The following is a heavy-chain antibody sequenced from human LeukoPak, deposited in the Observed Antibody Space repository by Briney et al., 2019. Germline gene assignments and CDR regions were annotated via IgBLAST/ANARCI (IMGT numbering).Heavy chain of an antibody. CDR1: GFTFSSYG. CDR2: IWYAGSNK. J-gene: IGHJ4*02. D-gene: IGHD3-22*01. CDR3: ARDSAYYDSSGYLDY. V-gene: IGHV3-33*01. Sequence: GGSLRLSCAASGFTFSSYGMHWVRQAPGMGLQWVAFIWYAGSNKYYADSVKGRFTISRDNSKNTLYLQMNSLRAENTAVYYCARDSAYYDSSGYLDYWGQGTLVTVSS.